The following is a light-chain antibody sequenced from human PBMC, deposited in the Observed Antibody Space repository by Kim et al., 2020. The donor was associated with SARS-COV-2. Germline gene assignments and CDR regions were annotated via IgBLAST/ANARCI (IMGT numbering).Light chain of an antibody. J-gene: IGKJ2*01. CDR1: QSVSSPY. CDR2: GAT. V-gene: IGKV3-20*01. Sequence: GEGPTLSCRASQSVSSPYLAWYQQKPGQAPRLLIYGATNRATGIPDRFSGSGSVTDFTLTISRLEPEDFGVYYCQQYESSPPSYTFGQGTKPEI. CDR3: QQYESSPPSYT.